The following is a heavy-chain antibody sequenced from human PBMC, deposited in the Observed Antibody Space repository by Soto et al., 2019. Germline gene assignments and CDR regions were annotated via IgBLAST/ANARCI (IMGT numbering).Heavy chain of an antibody. CDR3: ARSQGSSTSLEIYYYYYYGMDV. J-gene: IGHJ6*02. D-gene: IGHD2-2*01. V-gene: IGHV1-69*01. CDR2: IIPISGTA. CDR1: GGTFSSYA. Sequence: QVQLVQSGAEVKKPGSSVKVSCKASGGTFSSYAISLVRQAPGQGLEWMGGIIPISGTANYAQKFQGRVTITADESTSTAYMERSSLRSEDTAVYYCARSQGSSTSLEIYYYYYYGMDVWGQGTTVTVSS.